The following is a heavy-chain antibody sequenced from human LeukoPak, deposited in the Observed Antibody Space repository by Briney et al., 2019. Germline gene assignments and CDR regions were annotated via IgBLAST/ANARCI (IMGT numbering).Heavy chain of an antibody. CDR2: IIPIFGTA. J-gene: IGHJ1*01. CDR3: AREGTYNHYYDSSGQWGYFQH. Sequence: SVKVSCKASGGTFSSYAISWVRQAPGQGLEWMGGIIPIFGTANYAQKFQGRVTITADESTSTAYMELSSLRSEDTAVYYCAREGTYNHYYDSSGQWGYFQHWGQGTLVTVSS. CDR1: GGTFSSYA. V-gene: IGHV1-69*13. D-gene: IGHD3-22*01.